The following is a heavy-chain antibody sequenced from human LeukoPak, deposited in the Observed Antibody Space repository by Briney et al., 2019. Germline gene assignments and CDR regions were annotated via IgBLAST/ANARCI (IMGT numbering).Heavy chain of an antibody. V-gene: IGHV4-39*01. CDR1: GGSISSSRNY. D-gene: IGHD1-26*01. Sequence: PSETLSLTCTVSGGSISSSRNYWGWIRQPPGKRLEWIGSIHYSGSTYYSPSLKSRVTISVDMSKNQFSLKLTSVTAADTAVYYCARTGYSGSYHDYWGQGTLVTVSS. CDR2: IHYSGST. CDR3: ARTGYSGSYHDY. J-gene: IGHJ4*02.